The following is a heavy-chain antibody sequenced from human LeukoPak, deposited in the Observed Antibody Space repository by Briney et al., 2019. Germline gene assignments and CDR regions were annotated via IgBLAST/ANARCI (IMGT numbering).Heavy chain of an antibody. Sequence: GGSLRLSCGASSFTFSSYVMSWVRQAPGKGLEWVSTVSTTGGSTYYADSVKGRFTISRDNSKDTLYLQMNSLRAEDTAVYYCARDGSSSEYYDSSGYCFDYWGQGTLVTVS. CDR3: ARDGSSSEYYDSSGYCFDY. CDR2: VSTTGGST. J-gene: IGHJ4*02. CDR1: SFTFSSYV. D-gene: IGHD3-22*01. V-gene: IGHV3-23*01.